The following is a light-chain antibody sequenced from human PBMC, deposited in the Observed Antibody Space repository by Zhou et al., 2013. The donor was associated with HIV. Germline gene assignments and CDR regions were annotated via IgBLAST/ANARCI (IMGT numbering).Light chain of an antibody. V-gene: IGKV1-8*01. CDR1: HSISTY. Sequence: AIRMTQSPSSFSASTGDRVTITCRATHSISTYVAWFQQKPGKAPKLLVYAASTLQSGVPSRFSATGSGTDFTLTIGCLQSEDFATYYCQQYDDYSTFGQGTKVEI. J-gene: IGKJ1*01. CDR3: QQYDDYST. CDR2: AAS.